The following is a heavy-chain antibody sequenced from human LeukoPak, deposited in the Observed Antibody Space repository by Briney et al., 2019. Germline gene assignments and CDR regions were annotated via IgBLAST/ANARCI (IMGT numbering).Heavy chain of an antibody. Sequence: GGSLRPSCVASGFTFSAAWMTWVRQAPGKGLECVGRIKSRTDGGTTDYATPVKGRFAISRDDSKNTLYLQMNSLKIEDTGVYYCTTVGSSWGFDYWGQGTLVTVSS. J-gene: IGHJ4*02. CDR1: GFTFSAAW. CDR3: TTVGSSWGFDY. V-gene: IGHV3-15*01. CDR2: IKSRTDGGTT. D-gene: IGHD6-13*01.